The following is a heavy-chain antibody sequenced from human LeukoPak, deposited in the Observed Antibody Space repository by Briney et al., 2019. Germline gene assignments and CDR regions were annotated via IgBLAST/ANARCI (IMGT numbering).Heavy chain of an antibody. CDR2: ISSSGSTI. J-gene: IGHJ6*04. D-gene: IGHD3-10*01. CDR1: GFTFSSYE. CDR3: ARGQNVLLWFGELGMDA. V-gene: IGHV3-48*03. Sequence: PGGSLRLSCAASGFTFSSYEMNWVRQAPGKGLEWVSYISSSGSTIYYADSVKGRFTISRDNAKNSLYLQMNSLRAEDTAVYYCARGQNVLLWFGELGMDAWGKETKVPVSS.